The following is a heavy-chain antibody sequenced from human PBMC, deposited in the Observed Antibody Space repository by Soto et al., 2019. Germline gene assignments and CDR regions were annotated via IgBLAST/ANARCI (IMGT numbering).Heavy chain of an antibody. Sequence: ASVNVSCKASGYTFSCYYIHWLRQAPGQGLEWMGLINPNSGVTNYAQKFQGRVTVTRDTPTSTAYMEMSRLTSEDTAVYYCERYLPEGHCTITGSYTRPLYGMDVWSQGTTVTVS. J-gene: IGHJ6*02. CDR3: ERYLPEGHCTITGSYTRPLYGMDV. V-gene: IGHV1-2*02. CDR1: GYTFSCYY. CDR2: INPNSGVT. D-gene: IGHD2-2*02.